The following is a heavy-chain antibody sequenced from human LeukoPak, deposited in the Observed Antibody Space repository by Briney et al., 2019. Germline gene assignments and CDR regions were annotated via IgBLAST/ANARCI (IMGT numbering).Heavy chain of an antibody. CDR3: ARYDYYGSGMDV. D-gene: IGHD3-10*01. J-gene: IGHJ6*02. CDR2: IYYSGST. CDR1: GGSISGSY. Sequence: PSETLSLTCTVSGGSISGSYWSWIRQPPGKGLEWIGYIYYSGSTNYNPSLKSRVTISVDTSKNQFSLKLSSVTAADTAVYYCARYDYYGSGMDVWGQGTTVTVSS. V-gene: IGHV4-59*01.